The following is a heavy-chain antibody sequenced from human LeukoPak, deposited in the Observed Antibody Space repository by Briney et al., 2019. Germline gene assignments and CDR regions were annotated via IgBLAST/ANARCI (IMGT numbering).Heavy chain of an antibody. CDR2: VYTSGSP. CDR3: ARGGYGASSGFDY. Sequence: PETPCLTCTVSGGSIRRDYWSWMREPVGGGLECIGRVYTSGSPNYNPSLESRVTMSVDTSKNQFSLNLSSVTAADTAVYYCARGGYGASSGFDYWGQGTLVTVSS. D-gene: IGHD4-23*01. J-gene: IGHJ4*02. CDR1: GGSIRRDY. V-gene: IGHV4-4*07.